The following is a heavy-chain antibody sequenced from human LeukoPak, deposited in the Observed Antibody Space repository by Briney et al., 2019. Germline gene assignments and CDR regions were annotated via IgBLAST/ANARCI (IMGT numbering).Heavy chain of an antibody. D-gene: IGHD4-17*01. V-gene: IGHV3-66*01. Sequence: PGGSLRLSCAASGFTVSSNYMSWVRQAPGKGLEWVSVIYSGGSTYYADSVKGRFTISRDNSKNTLYLKMNSLRAEDTAVYYCARAGTVTNDAPANYWGQGTLVTVSS. J-gene: IGHJ4*02. CDR3: ARAGTVTNDAPANY. CDR2: IYSGGST. CDR1: GFTVSSNY.